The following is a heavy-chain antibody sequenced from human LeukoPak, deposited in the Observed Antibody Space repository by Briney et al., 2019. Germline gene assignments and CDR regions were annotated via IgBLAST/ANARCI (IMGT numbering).Heavy chain of an antibody. CDR2: TSHDGSY. Sequence: SETLSLTCTVSGYSISRSYLWGWVRQPPGKAPEWIGSTSHDGSYYQNPSLKSRVTISIDTSKNQFSLKMTSLTAADTAVYYCVRGELGDFDNWGQGILVTVSS. V-gene: IGHV4-38-2*02. CDR1: GYSISRSYL. CDR3: VRGELGDFDN. J-gene: IGHJ4*02. D-gene: IGHD7-27*01.